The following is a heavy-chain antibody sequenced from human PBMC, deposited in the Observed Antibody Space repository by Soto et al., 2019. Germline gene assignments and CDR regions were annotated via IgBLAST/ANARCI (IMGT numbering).Heavy chain of an antibody. D-gene: IGHD4-4*01. CDR3: ARGRGLGAAYRGFDP. CDR1: GGTFSDYA. Sequence: QVQLVQSAAEVKKPGSSVKVSCKASGGTFSDYAINWVRQAPGQGLEWMGGSIPTFGTASYAQKFQGRVTITADESTNTAYMELSNLRSEDTAVYYCARGRGLGAAYRGFDPWGQGTLVTVSS. CDR2: SIPTFGTA. J-gene: IGHJ5*02. V-gene: IGHV1-69*01.